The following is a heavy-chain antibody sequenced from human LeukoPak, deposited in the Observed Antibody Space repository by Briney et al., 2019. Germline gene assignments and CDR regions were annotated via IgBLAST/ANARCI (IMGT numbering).Heavy chain of an antibody. Sequence: GESLKISCKGSGYSFTSYGISWVRQAPGQGLEWMGWISAYNGNTNYAQKLQGRVTMTTDTSTSTAYMELRSLRSDDTAVYYCARDQFYSDYVFDYWGQGTLVTVSS. CDR2: ISAYNGNT. CDR1: GYSFTSYG. J-gene: IGHJ4*02. CDR3: ARDQFYSDYVFDY. V-gene: IGHV1-18*01. D-gene: IGHD4-11*01.